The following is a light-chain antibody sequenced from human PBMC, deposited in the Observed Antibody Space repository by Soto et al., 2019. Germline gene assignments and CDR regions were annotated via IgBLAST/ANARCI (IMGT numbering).Light chain of an antibody. CDR1: QSVGSD. Sequence: DNVLTQSPGALALSLGERATLXXRASQSVGSDLAGYQQKPGQAPRXLILGASTKATGIPDRFSGSGSGTDFTLTITRLEPEDFAMYYCQRYDSFRTFGQGTKVDIK. J-gene: IGKJ1*01. CDR3: QRYDSFRT. V-gene: IGKV3-20*01. CDR2: GAS.